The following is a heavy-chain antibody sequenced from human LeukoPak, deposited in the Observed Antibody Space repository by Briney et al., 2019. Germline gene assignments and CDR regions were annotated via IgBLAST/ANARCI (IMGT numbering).Heavy chain of an antibody. CDR3: ATDPPHGDY. V-gene: IGHV3-66*01. CDR2: IHISTNT. J-gene: IGHJ4*02. Sequence: GGSLRLSCVASGLTVSSEHMSWVRQAPGKGLEWVSTIHISTNTYYADSVKGRFTISRDNSENTLYLQMNSLSPEDTAVYYCATDPPHGDYWGQGTQVTVSS. CDR1: GLTVSSEH.